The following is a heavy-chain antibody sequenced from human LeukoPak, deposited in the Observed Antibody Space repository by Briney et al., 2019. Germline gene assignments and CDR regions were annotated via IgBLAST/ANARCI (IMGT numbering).Heavy chain of an antibody. CDR1: GFTFSGYA. Sequence: GGSLRLSCAASGFTFSGYAMSWVRQAPGKGLEWVSAFSGSGSSTYYADSVKGRFTISRDNSKNTLYLQMNSLRAEDTALYYCAKDGSSSWSPSFFDYWGQGTLSPSPQ. D-gene: IGHD6-13*01. CDR3: AKDGSSSWSPSFFDY. CDR2: FSGSGSST. V-gene: IGHV3-23*01. J-gene: IGHJ4*02.